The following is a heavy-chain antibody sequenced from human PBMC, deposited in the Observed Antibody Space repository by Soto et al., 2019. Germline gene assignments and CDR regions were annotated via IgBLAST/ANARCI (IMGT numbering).Heavy chain of an antibody. Sequence: QITLKESGLTLVKPTQTLTLTCTFSGFSLSTSGVGVGWIRQPPGKALEWLALIYWDDDKRYSPSLKSRLTITKDTSKILVVVTMNNMDPVDTATYYCAPCVPYGDYGGLFDPWGQGTLVTVSS. J-gene: IGHJ5*02. CDR2: IYWDDDK. D-gene: IGHD4-17*01. CDR1: GFSLSTSGVG. V-gene: IGHV2-5*02. CDR3: APCVPYGDYGGLFDP.